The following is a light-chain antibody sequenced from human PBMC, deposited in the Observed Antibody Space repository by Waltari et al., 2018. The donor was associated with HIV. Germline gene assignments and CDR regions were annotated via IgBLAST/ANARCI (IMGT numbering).Light chain of an antibody. Sequence: SYELTQPPSVSVSPGQTATITCSGDPLSGQYAYWYQQKPGQAPVEIIYKATERPSGIPERFSGSSSGKTVTLIINEAQTEDEADYYCQSADSSGGFRVFGGGTRLSVL. CDR2: KAT. J-gene: IGLJ3*02. CDR3: QSADSSGGFRV. CDR1: PLSGQY. V-gene: IGLV3-25*03.